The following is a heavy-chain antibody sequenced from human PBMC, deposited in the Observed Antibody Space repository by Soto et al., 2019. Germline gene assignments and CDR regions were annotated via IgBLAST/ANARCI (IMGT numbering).Heavy chain of an antibody. Sequence: PCGSLRLRCAAVGCTFSNAWMSWVRKAPGKGLEWVGRIKSKTDGGTTDYAAPVKGRFTISRDDSKNTLYLQMNSLKTEDTAVYYCTTDPQWLAYQYFDYWGQGTLVTLSS. CDR2: IKSKTDGGTT. CDR3: TTDPQWLAYQYFDY. J-gene: IGHJ4*02. CDR1: GCTFSNAW. V-gene: IGHV3-15*01. D-gene: IGHD5-12*01.